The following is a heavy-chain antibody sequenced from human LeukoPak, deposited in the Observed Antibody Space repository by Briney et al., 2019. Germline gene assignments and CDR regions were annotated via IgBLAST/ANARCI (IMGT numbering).Heavy chain of an antibody. V-gene: IGHV3-30-3*01. D-gene: IGHD6-13*01. CDR1: GFTFSSYW. Sequence: HPGGSLRLSCAASGFTFSSYWMSWVRQAPGKGLEWVAVISYDGSNKYYADSVKGRFTISRDNSKNTLYLQMNSLRAEDTAVYYCARVGGQQPLYYFDYWGQGTLVTVSS. CDR2: ISYDGSNK. CDR3: ARVGGQQPLYYFDY. J-gene: IGHJ4*02.